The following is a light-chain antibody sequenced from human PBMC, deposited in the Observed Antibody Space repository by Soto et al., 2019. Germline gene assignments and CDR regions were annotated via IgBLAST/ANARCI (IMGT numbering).Light chain of an antibody. CDR3: SAFTGTTYV. CDR1: SSDVGGNKY. Sequence: QSALTQPASVSGSPGQSITISCTGSSSDVGGNKYVSWYQQYPGKAPKLMICDVSNRPSGVSNRFSGSKSGNTASLTISGLQAEDEADYYCSAFTGTTYVFGPGTQLTGL. J-gene: IGLJ1*01. V-gene: IGLV2-14*01. CDR2: DVS.